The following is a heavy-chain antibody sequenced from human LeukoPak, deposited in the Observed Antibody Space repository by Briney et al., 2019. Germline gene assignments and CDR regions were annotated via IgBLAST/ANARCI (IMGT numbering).Heavy chain of an antibody. CDR2: IRSKDYGGTT. CDR1: GFTFGDYA. J-gene: IGHJ6*03. V-gene: IGHV3-49*04. D-gene: IGHD3-22*01. Sequence: PGGSLRLSCTASGFTFGDYAMSWVRQAPGKGLEWVGFIRSKDYGGTTEYAASVKGRFTISRDDSKSIAYLQMNSLKTEGTAVYYCSNYYDSSGYYAYYYYYYMDVWGKGTTVTVSS. CDR3: SNYYDSSGYYAYYYYYYMDV.